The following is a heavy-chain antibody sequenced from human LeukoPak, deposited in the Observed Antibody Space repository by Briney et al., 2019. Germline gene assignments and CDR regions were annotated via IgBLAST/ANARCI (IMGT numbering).Heavy chain of an antibody. CDR3: AKAHDILTGYVDY. Sequence: PGRSLRLSCAASGFTFSIYGMHWVRQAPGKGLEWVAVIWYDGSNKYYADSVKGRFTISRDNSKNTLYLQMNSLRAEDTAVYYCAKAHDILTGYVDYWGQGTLVTVSS. D-gene: IGHD3-9*01. CDR2: IWYDGSNK. CDR1: GFTFSIYG. V-gene: IGHV3-33*06. J-gene: IGHJ4*02.